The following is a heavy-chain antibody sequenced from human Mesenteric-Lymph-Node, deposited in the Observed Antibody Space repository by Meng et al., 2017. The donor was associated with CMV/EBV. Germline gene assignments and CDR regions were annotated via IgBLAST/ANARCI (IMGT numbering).Heavy chain of an antibody. Sequence: QVHVHQGGAGLLKPSETLSVTCAVYGGSFSCYYWNWIRQSPEKGLEWIGEINHSGSTTYNPSFTSRIIISVDTSTNQISLNMSSVTAADTAVYYCARGSSYDILTGYFDYWGQGALVTVSS. D-gene: IGHD3-9*01. V-gene: IGHV4-34*01. J-gene: IGHJ4*02. CDR1: GGSFSCYY. CDR3: ARGSSYDILTGYFDY. CDR2: INHSGST.